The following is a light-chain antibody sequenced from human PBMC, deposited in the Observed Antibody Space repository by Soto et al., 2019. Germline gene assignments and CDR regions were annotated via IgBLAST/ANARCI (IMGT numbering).Light chain of an antibody. Sequence: DIVMTQSPLSLPVTPGEPASISCRSSQSLLHSNGYNYLDWYLQKPGQSPQLLIYLGSNRASGVPDRFSGSGSGTDFTLKIRRVEAEDVGVYYCMQALQTPLTFGGGTKVDIK. CDR3: MQALQTPLT. V-gene: IGKV2-28*01. CDR1: QSLLHSNGYNY. CDR2: LGS. J-gene: IGKJ4*01.